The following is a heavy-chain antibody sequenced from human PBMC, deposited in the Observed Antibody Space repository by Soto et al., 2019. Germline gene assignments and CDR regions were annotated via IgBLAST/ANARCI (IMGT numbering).Heavy chain of an antibody. Sequence: ASVNVSCKSSGYTFTSYSMHWVRQAPGQRLECMGWINAGNGNTKYSQKFQGRVTITRDTSASTAYMELSSLRSEDTAVYYCARSWNAFDIWGQGTMVTVSS. D-gene: IGHD5-12*01. V-gene: IGHV1-3*01. CDR3: ARSWNAFDI. J-gene: IGHJ3*02. CDR1: GYTFTSYS. CDR2: INAGNGNT.